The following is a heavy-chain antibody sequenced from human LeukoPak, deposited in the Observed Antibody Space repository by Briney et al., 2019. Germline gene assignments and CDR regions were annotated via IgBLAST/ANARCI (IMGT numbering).Heavy chain of an antibody. CDR3: VKGYCSSTSCYVGHFDY. J-gene: IGHJ4*02. CDR2: ISSNGGST. CDR1: GFTFSSYA. V-gene: IGHV3-64D*06. Sequence: GGPRRLSCSASGFTFSSYAMHWVCQAPGKGLEYVSAISSNGGSTYYADSVKGRFTISRDNSKNTLYLQMSSLRAEDTAVYYCVKGYCSSTSCYVGHFDYWGQGTLVTVSS. D-gene: IGHD2-2*01.